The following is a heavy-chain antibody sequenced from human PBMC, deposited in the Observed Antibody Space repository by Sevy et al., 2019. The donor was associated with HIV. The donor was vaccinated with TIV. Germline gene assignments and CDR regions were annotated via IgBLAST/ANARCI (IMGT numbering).Heavy chain of an antibody. D-gene: IGHD2-8*01. CDR2: FFFGCGKI. V-gene: IGHV3-23*01. CDR3: AREGCTRPHDY. CDR1: GFNFNIYS. Sequence: GGSLRLSCAVSGFNFNIYSMRWVRQAPGKGLEWVSTFFFGCGKINYGDSVKGRFIISRDDSKNTLYLQMNSLRAEDTAVYFCAREGCTRPHDYWGQGTLVTVSS. J-gene: IGHJ4*02.